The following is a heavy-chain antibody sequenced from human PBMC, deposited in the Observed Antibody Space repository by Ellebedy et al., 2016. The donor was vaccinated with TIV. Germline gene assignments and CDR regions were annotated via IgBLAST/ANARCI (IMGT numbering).Heavy chain of an antibody. CDR2: IYYSGST. D-gene: IGHD1-26*01. Sequence: SETLSLTXTVSGGSISSYYWSWIRQPPGKGLEWIGYIYYSGSTNYNPSLKSRVTISVDTSKNQFSLKLSSVTAADTAVYYCARVVGRWFDPWGQGTLVTVSS. J-gene: IGHJ5*02. CDR1: GGSISSYY. CDR3: ARVVGRWFDP. V-gene: IGHV4-59*08.